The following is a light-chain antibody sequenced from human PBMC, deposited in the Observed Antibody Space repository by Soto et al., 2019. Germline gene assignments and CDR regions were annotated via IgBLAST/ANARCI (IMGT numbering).Light chain of an antibody. J-gene: IGLJ1*01. CDR1: SSDVGGYNY. Sequence: QSVLTQPASVSGSPGQSITISCTGTSSDVGGYNYVSWYQQNPGRAPKLIIYEVNKRPSEVSSRFSGFKSGNTASLTISGLQPEDEADYYGNSDTSRYTFVVGTGTKV. CDR2: EVN. CDR3: NSDTSRYTFV. V-gene: IGLV2-14*01.